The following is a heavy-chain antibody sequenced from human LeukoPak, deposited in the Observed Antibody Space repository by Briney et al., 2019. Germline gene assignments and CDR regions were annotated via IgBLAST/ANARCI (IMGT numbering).Heavy chain of an antibody. CDR3: AREATLGQWYFDH. V-gene: IGHV3-30*03. CDR2: IPSEGWVK. D-gene: IGHD6-19*01. Sequence: GGSVRLPRVSWAFIFNDHGLDGVRQPPGKGLEGVAVIPSEGWVKHYADSVKGRFSLSRDNSKNTLFLQMSSLTVEDTAVDYCAREATLGQWYFDHWGPGTPVTVSS. CDR1: AFIFNDHG. J-gene: IGHJ4*02.